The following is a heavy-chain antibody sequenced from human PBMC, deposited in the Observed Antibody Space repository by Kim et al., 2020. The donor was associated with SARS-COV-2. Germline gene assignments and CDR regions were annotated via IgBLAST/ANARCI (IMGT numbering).Heavy chain of an antibody. D-gene: IGHD6-13*01. CDR2: MNPNSGNT. CDR1: GYTFTSYD. CDR3: ASSHSSSWKYYYYYGMDV. Sequence: ASVKVSCKASGYTFTSYDINWVRQATGQGLEWMGWMNPNSGNTGYAQKFQGRVTMTRNTSISTAYMELSSLRSEDTAVYYCASSHSSSWKYYYYYGMDVWGQGTTVTVSS. V-gene: IGHV1-8*01. J-gene: IGHJ6*02.